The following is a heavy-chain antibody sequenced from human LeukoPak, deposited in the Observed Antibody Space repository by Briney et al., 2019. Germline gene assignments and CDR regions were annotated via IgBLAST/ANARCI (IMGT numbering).Heavy chain of an antibody. J-gene: IGHJ5*02. V-gene: IGHV1-46*01. CDR1: GYTFTSYY. CDR2: INPSGGST. D-gene: IGHD3-10*01. CDR3: ARAQRTIVRGVNNWFDP. Sequence: ASVKVSCTASGYTFTSYYMHWVRQAPGQGLEWMGIINPSGGSTSYAQKFQGRVTMTRDTSTSTVYMELSSLRSEDTAVYYCARAQRTIVRGVNNWFDPWGQGTLVTVSS.